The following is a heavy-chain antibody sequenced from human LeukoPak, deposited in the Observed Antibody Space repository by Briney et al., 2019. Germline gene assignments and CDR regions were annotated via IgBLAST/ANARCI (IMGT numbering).Heavy chain of an antibody. CDR3: AKAVTIGRLDLDY. CDR1: GFTFDDYA. J-gene: IGHJ4*02. V-gene: IGHV3-9*03. CDR2: ISWNSGSI. D-gene: IGHD4-17*01. Sequence: GRSLRLSCAASGFTFDDYAMHWVRQAPGSGLEWVSGISWNSGSIGYADSVKGRFTISRDNAKDSLYLQMNSLRAEDMALYYCAKAVTIGRLDLDYWGQGTLVTVSS.